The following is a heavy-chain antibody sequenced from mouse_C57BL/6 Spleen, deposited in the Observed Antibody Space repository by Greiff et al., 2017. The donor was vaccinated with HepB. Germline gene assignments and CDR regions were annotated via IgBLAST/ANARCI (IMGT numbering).Heavy chain of an antibody. V-gene: IGHV1-69*01. CDR1: GYTFTSYW. Sequence: QVQLQQPGAELVMPGASVKLSCKASGYTFTSYWMHWVKQRPGQGLEWIGEIDPSDSYTNYNQKFKGKSTLTVDKSSSTAYMQLSSLTSEDSAVYYCARRDSSSPWYFDVWGTGTTVTVSS. CDR2: IDPSDSYT. CDR3: ARRDSSSPWYFDV. J-gene: IGHJ1*03. D-gene: IGHD1-1*01.